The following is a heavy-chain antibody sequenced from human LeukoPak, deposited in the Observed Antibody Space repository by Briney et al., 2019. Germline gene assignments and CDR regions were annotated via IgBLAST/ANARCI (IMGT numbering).Heavy chain of an antibody. CDR3: VSFYETY. D-gene: IGHD2/OR15-2a*01. Sequence: GGSLRLSCAASGFTFSNYAMSWVRQAPGKGLEWVSSISGSGGSTYYADSVKGRFTISKDNAKNTVYLQMNSLRAEDTAVYYCVSFYETYWGRGTLVTVSS. CDR2: ISGSGGST. V-gene: IGHV3-23*01. J-gene: IGHJ4*02. CDR1: GFTFSNYA.